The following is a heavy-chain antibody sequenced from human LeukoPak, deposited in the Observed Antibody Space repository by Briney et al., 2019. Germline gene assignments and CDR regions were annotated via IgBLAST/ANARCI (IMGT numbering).Heavy chain of an antibody. Sequence: PSETLSLTCAVYGGSFSGYYWSWIRQPPGKGLEWVSVIYSGGSTYYADSVKGRFTISRDNSKNTLYLQMNSLRAEDTAVYYCARAYYDSSGYYFDYWGQGTLVTVSS. CDR2: IYSGGST. D-gene: IGHD3-22*01. V-gene: IGHV3-66*01. J-gene: IGHJ4*02. CDR1: GGSFSGYY. CDR3: ARAYYDSSGYYFDY.